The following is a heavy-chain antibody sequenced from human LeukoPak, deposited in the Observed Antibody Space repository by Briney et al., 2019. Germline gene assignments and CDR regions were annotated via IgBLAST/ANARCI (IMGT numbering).Heavy chain of an antibody. CDR1: GGSFSGYY. V-gene: IGHV4-34*01. CDR3: ASASFMITLGGVIVGYNWFDP. J-gene: IGHJ5*02. D-gene: IGHD3-16*02. CDR2: INHSGST. Sequence: PSETLSLTCAVYGGSFSGYYWSWIRQPPGKGLEWIGEINHSGSTNYNPSLKSRVTISVDTSKNQFSLKLSSVTAADTAVYYCASASFMITLGGVIVGYNWFDPWGQGTLVTVSS.